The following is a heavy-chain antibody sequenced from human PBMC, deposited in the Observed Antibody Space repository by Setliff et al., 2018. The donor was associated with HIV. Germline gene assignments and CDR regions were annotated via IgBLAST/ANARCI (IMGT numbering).Heavy chain of an antibody. V-gene: IGHV4-34*01. J-gene: IGHJ5*02. D-gene: IGHD3-10*01. CDR1: SGSVNGYY. Sequence: KPSETLSLTCAVSSGSVNGYYWSWIRQPPGEGPEWIGEINHGGSTNYIPSLRSRIAISVDMSKREVSLKLNSVTAADTVVYYCARHRLFDSGIYYNRPFFSGHESWSQGTLVTVSS. CDR2: INHGGST. CDR3: ARHRLFDSGIYYNRPFFSGHES.